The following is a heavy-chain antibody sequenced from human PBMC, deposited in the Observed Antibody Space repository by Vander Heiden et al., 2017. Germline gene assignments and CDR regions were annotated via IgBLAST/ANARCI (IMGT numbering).Heavy chain of an antibody. CDR2: IWYDGTNK. J-gene: IGHJ4*02. CDR1: GFIFNSFG. V-gene: IGHV3-33*01. Sequence: VQLVVPGGVVVQPGRSLELSCAASGFIFNSFGMHWVRQAPGKGLEWVAVIWYDGTNKQYADSVKGRVTISRDNSKKTLYLQMNSLKVEDTALYYCARESYGDGWPFDYWGQGTLVSVSS. CDR3: ARESYGDGWPFDY. D-gene: IGHD2-2*03.